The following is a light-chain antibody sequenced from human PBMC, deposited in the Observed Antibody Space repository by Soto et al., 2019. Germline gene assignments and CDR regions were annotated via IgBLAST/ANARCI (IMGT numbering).Light chain of an antibody. CDR1: SSNIGNNY. CDR2: ENN. V-gene: IGLV1-51*02. Sequence: QSVLTQPPSVSAAPGQKVTISCSGSSSNIGNNYVSWYQQLPGTAPKLLIYENNKRPSGIPDRFSGSKSGTSATLGITGPQTGDEADYYCGTWDSSLSAHVVFGGGTKLTVL. J-gene: IGLJ2*01. CDR3: GTWDSSLSAHVV.